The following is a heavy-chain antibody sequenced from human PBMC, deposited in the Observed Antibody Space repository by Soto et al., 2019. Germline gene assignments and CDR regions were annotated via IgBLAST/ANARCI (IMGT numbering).Heavy chain of an antibody. CDR1: GFTFGSYA. CDR2: ISYDGSNK. V-gene: IGHV3-30-3*01. J-gene: IGHJ6*02. CDR3: ASRAFGVVIIESYYGMDV. D-gene: IGHD3-3*01. Sequence: GGSLRLSCAASGFTFGSYAMHWVRQAPGKGLEWVAVISYDGSNKYYADSVKGRFTISRDNSKNTLYLQMNSLRAEDTAVYYCASRAFGVVIIESYYGMDVWGQGTTVTGSS.